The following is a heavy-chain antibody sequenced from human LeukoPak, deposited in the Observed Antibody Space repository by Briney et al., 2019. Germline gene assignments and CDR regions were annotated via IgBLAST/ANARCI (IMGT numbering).Heavy chain of an antibody. D-gene: IGHD1-26*01. CDR3: AGGIVGATAVDY. CDR1: GGSISGYY. V-gene: IGHV4-59*12. Sequence: SETLSLTCTVSGGSISGYYWSWIRQPPGKGLEWIGYIYYSGSTNYNPSLKSRVTISVDTSKNQFSLKLSSVTAADTAVYYCAGGIVGATAVDYWGQGTLVTVSS. CDR2: IYYSGST. J-gene: IGHJ4*02.